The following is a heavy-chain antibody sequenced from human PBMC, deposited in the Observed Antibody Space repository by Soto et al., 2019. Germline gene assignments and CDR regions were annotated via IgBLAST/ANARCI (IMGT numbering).Heavy chain of an antibody. D-gene: IGHD5-12*01. CDR2: IYYSGST. CDR3: AGLLGGYDYVCWFDP. V-gene: IGHV4-39*01. Sequence: SETLSLTCTVSGGSISSSSYYWGWIRQPPGKGLEWIGSIYYSGSTYYNPSLKSRVTISVDTSKNQFSLKLSSVTAADTAVYYCAGLLGGYDYVCWFDPWGQGT. J-gene: IGHJ5*02. CDR1: GGSISSSSYY.